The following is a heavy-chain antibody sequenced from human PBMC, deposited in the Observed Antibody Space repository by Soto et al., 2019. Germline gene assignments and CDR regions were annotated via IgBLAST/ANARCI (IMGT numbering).Heavy chain of an antibody. CDR1: GGSIRSFY. J-gene: IGHJ4*02. CDR2: IYYTGRT. V-gene: IGHV4-59*01. CDR3: ARGFRSGWYGDYFDS. D-gene: IGHD6-19*01. Sequence: QVQLQESGPGLVKPSETLSLTCTVSGGSIRSFYWIWIRQSPGRGLEWIGYIYYTGRTHYTPSLKRRLTISVDTSKNQFSLRLSSVTAADTAVYFCARGFRSGWYGDYFDSWGQGTLVTVSS.